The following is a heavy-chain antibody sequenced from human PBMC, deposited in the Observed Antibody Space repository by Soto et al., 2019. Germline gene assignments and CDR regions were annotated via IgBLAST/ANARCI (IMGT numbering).Heavy chain of an antibody. J-gene: IGHJ4*02. D-gene: IGHD2-15*01. CDR1: GFTFSSHA. V-gene: IGHV3-23*01. CDR3: VKAQGGSYFDY. Sequence: EVQLLESGGGLVQPGGSLRLSCAASGFTFSSHAMSWVRQAPGKGLEWVSGISSSGGSTYYADSVKGRFTISRDNSKNMLYLQMNNLRAEDTAVYYCVKAQGGSYFDYWGQGTLVTVSS. CDR2: ISSSGGST.